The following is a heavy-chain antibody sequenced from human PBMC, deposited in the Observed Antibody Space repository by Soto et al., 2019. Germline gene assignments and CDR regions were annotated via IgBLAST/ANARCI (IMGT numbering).Heavy chain of an antibody. CDR3: ARGTVHFDF. CDR2: IWYDGSNK. V-gene: IGHV3-33*01. J-gene: IGHJ4*02. D-gene: IGHD1-1*01. CDR1: GFTFSSYG. Sequence: QVQLVESGGGVVQPGRSLRLSCAASGFTFSSYGMHWVRQAPGKGLEWVAVIWYDGSNKYYADSVKGRFTISRDNSKNTLYLQMNSLRAEDTAVYYCARGTVHFDFWGQGTLVTVSS.